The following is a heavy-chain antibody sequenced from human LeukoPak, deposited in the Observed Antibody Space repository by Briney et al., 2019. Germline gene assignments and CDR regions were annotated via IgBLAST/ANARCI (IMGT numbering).Heavy chain of an antibody. CDR1: GFTFSSYW. V-gene: IGHV3-7*01. CDR2: IKQDGSEK. D-gene: IGHD2-2*01. CDR3: ARSLHCSSTSCPLGMDV. J-gene: IGHJ6*02. Sequence: PGGSLRLSCAASGFTFSSYWMSWVRQAPGKGLEWVANIKQDGSEKYYVDSVKGRFTISRDNAKNSLYLQMNSLGAEDTAVYYCARSLHCSSTSCPLGMDVWGQGTTVTVSS.